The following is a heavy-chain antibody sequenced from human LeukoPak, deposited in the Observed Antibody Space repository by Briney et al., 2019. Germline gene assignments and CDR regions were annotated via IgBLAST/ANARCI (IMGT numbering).Heavy chain of an antibody. D-gene: IGHD6-6*01. CDR1: GFTFDDYG. CDR2: INWNGGST. J-gene: IGHJ4*02. CDR3: ARGGRYSSSSFPDY. V-gene: IGHV3-20*04. Sequence: TGGSLRLSCAASGFTFDDYGMSWVRQAPGKGLEWVSGINWNGGSTGYADSVKGRFTISRDNTKNSLYLQMNSLRAEDTALYYCARGGRYSSSSFPDYWGQGTLVTVSS.